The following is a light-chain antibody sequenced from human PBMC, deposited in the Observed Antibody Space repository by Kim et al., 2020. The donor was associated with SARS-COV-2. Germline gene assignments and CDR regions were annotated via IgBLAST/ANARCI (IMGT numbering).Light chain of an antibody. CDR1: TSNIGAGYG. V-gene: IGLV1-40*01. CDR3: QSYDSSLSGSV. Sequence: QRVTISCTESTSNIGAGYGVHWYQQLPGTAPKLLIYGNSNRPSGVPDRFSGSKSGTSASLAITGLQAEDEADYYCQSYDSSLSGSVFGGGTQLTVL. J-gene: IGLJ2*01. CDR2: GNS.